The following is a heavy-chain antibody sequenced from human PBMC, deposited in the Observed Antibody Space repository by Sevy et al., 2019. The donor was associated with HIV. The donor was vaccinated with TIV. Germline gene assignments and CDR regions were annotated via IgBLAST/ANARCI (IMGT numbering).Heavy chain of an antibody. D-gene: IGHD3-16*01. J-gene: IGHJ3*02. Sequence: ASVKVSCQASGYTFTGYYIHWERQAPGQGLEWMGRINPNSGGTNYAQKFQGRVAMTRDTSISTAYMELSRLRSDDTAVYYCACYAIDVFYIWGQGTMVTVSS. CDR3: ACYAIDVFYI. V-gene: IGHV1-2*06. CDR2: INPNSGGT. CDR1: GYTFTGYY.